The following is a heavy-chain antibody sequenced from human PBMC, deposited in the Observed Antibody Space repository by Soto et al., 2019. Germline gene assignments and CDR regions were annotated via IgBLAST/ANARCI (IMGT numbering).Heavy chain of an antibody. J-gene: IGHJ4*02. Sequence: SETLSLTCAVSGYSISSGYYWGWIRQPPGKGLEWIGSIYHSGSTYYNPSLKSRVTISVDTSKNQFSLKLSSVTAADTAVYYCARLLPPPYEVSPPLDYWGQGTLVTVSS. V-gene: IGHV4-38-2*01. CDR2: IYHSGST. CDR1: GYSISSGYY. CDR3: ARLLPPPYEVSPPLDY. D-gene: IGHD3-22*01.